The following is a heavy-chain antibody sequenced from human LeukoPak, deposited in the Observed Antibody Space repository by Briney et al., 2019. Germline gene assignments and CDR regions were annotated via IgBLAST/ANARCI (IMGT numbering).Heavy chain of an antibody. D-gene: IGHD3-10*01. CDR2: IYTSGST. CDR1: GGSISSDNYY. J-gene: IGHJ2*01. CDR3: AKHPWFREFWYFDL. Sequence: SETLSLTCTVSGGSISSDNYYWSWIRQPAGKGLEWIGRIYTSGSTNYNPSLKSRVTMSLDTSKNQFSLNLSSVTAADTAVYYCAKHPWFREFWYFDLWGRGTLVTVFS. V-gene: IGHV4-61*02.